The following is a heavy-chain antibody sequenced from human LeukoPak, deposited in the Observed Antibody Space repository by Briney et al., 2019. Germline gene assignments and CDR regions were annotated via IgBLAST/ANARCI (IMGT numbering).Heavy chain of an antibody. V-gene: IGHV3-7*04. J-gene: IGHJ4*02. CDR2: IKQDGSEK. D-gene: IGHD6-13*01. CDR3: ASDGIAVDRGIGYFDY. Sequence: GGSLRLSCAASGFAFSNCWMTWVRQAPGKGLEWVANIKQDGSEKYYVDSVRGRFTISRDNAKNSLYLQMNSLRAEDTALYYCASDGIAVDRGIGYFDYWGQGTLVTVSS. CDR1: GFAFSNCW.